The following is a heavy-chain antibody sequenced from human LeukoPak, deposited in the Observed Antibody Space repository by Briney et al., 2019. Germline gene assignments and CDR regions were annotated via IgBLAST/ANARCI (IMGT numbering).Heavy chain of an antibody. CDR3: ARGFIVAMTPPGY. CDR2: IYYSGST. D-gene: IGHD5-12*01. V-gene: IGHV4-39*07. J-gene: IGHJ4*02. Sequence: SETLSLTCTVSGGSISSSSYYWGWIRQPPGKGLEWIGSIYYSGSTYYNPPLKSRVTISVDTSKNQFSLKLSSVTAADTAVYYCARGFIVAMTPPGYRGQGTLVTVSS. CDR1: GGSISSSSYY.